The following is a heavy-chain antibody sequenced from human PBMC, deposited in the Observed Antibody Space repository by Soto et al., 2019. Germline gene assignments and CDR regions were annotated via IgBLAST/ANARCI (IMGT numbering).Heavy chain of an antibody. CDR2: ISYDGRNK. V-gene: IGHV3-30*04. CDR1: GFTFNSYA. J-gene: IGHJ2*01. CDR3: ARDFRYFDL. Sequence: QVQLVESGGGVVQPGRSLRLSCAASGFTFNSYAMHWVRQAPGKGLEWAAVISYDGRNKYYADSVKGRLTISRDNSKNTVYVQMNSLGAEDTAVYYCARDFRYFDLWGPGTLVTVSS.